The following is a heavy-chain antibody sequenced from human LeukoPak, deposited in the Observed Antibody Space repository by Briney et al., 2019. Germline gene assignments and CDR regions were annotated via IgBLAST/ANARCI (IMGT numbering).Heavy chain of an antibody. CDR2: INSDGSST. V-gene: IGHV3-74*01. J-gene: IGHJ4*02. Sequence: PGGSLRLSCAASGFTVSSYWMHWVRQAPGKGLVWVSRINSDGSSTSYADSVKGRFTISRDNSQNTLYLQMNSLRVEDTAVYYCTKGLWAGVSAARDWGQGTLVTVSS. CDR1: GFTVSSYW. CDR3: TKGLWAGVSAARD. D-gene: IGHD2-8*01.